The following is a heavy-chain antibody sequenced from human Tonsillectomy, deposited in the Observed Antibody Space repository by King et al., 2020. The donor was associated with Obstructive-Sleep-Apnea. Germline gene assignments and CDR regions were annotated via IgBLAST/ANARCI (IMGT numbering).Heavy chain of an antibody. D-gene: IGHD3-10*01. J-gene: IGHJ4*02. Sequence: VQLVESGGGLVQPGGSLRLSCAASGFTVSSNYMSWVRQAPGKGLEWVSVIYSGGSTYYADSVKGRFTISRDNSKNTLYLQMNSRRDEDTAVYYCARDWAGRLDYWGPGALVTVSS. CDR1: GFTVSSNY. V-gene: IGHV3-66*01. CDR3: ARDWAGRLDY. CDR2: IYSGGST.